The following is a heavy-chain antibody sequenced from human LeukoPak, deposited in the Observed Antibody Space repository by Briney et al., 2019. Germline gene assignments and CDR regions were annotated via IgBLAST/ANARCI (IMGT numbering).Heavy chain of an antibody. J-gene: IGHJ6*03. D-gene: IGHD1-1*01. CDR1: GGSISSYY. Sequence: SETLSLTCTVSGGSISSYYWSWIRQSPGKGLEWIGYFYDSGNTKYNPSLKSRVNISVDTSKNQFSLKLSSVPAADTAVYYCARAVQLERPPPLIGYYYMDVWGKGTTVTVSS. V-gene: IGHV4-59*01. CDR2: FYDSGNT. CDR3: ARAVQLERPPPLIGYYYMDV.